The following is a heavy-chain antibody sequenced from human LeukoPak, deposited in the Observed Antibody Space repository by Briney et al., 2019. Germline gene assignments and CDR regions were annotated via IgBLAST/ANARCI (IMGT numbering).Heavy chain of an antibody. Sequence: SETLSLTCTVSGGSISSGGYYWSWIRQHPGKGLEWIGYIYYSGSTYYNPSLKSRVTISVDTSKNQFSLKMRSVTAADTAVYYCARLGSGYPTPDYWGQGTLVTVSS. J-gene: IGHJ4*02. CDR3: ARLGSGYPTPDY. CDR2: IYYSGST. V-gene: IGHV4-31*03. D-gene: IGHD6-19*01. CDR1: GGSISSGGYY.